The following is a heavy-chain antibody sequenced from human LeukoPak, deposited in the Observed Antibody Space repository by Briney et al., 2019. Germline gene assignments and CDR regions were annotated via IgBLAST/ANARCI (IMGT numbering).Heavy chain of an antibody. J-gene: IGHJ4*02. D-gene: IGHD3-3*01. CDR3: ARYYDLWSGYYFDY. V-gene: IGHV4-39*01. CDR2: IYYSGST. Sequence: PSETLSLTCTVSGGSISSSSYYWGWIRQPPGKGLEWIGSIYYSGSTYYNPSLKSRVTISVDTSKNQFSLKLSSVTAADTAVYYCARYYDLWSGYYFDYWGQGTLVTVSS. CDR1: GGSISSSSYY.